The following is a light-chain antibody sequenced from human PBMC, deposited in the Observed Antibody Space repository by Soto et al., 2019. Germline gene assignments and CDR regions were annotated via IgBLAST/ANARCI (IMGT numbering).Light chain of an antibody. CDR2: GNS. J-gene: IGLJ2*01. Sequence: QSVLTQPPSVSGAPGPRVTISCTGSSSNIGAGYDVHWYQQLPGTAPKLLIHGNSNRPSGVPDRFSGSKSGTSASLAITGLQAEDEADYYCQSYDSSLSVVFGGGTKLTVL. V-gene: IGLV1-40*01. CDR1: SSNIGAGYD. CDR3: QSYDSSLSVV.